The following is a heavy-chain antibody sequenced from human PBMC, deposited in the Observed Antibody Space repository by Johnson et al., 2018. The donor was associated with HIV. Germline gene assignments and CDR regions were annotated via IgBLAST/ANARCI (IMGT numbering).Heavy chain of an antibody. V-gene: IGHV3-30*02. CDR3: ARGHTWPKSGFDF. Sequence: QVQLVESGGGLVKPGGSLRLSCGPSGFTVTNAWMNWVRHTPGKGLEWVAFIRHDGNNKYYVESMKGRLIISRDNSKNMLYLEMQSLTTEDTAVYYCARGHTWPKSGFDFWGQGTIVTVSS. CDR1: GFTVTNAW. D-gene: IGHD3-3*01. CDR2: IRHDGNNK. J-gene: IGHJ3*01.